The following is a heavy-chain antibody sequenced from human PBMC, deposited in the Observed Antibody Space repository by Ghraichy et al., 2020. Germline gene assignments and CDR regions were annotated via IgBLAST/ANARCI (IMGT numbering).Heavy chain of an antibody. CDR3: ARDIVLMVYAIRGGYGMDV. Sequence: ASVKVSCKASGYTFTSYYMHWVRQAPGQGLEWMGIINPSGGSTSYAQKFQGRVTMTRDTSTSTVYMELSSLRSEDTAVYYCARDIVLMVYAIRGGYGMDVWGQGTTVTVSS. CDR1: GYTFTSYY. CDR2: INPSGGST. D-gene: IGHD2-8*01. J-gene: IGHJ6*02. V-gene: IGHV1-46*01.